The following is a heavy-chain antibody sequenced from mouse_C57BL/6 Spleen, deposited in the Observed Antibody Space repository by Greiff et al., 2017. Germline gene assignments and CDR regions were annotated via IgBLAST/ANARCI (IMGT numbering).Heavy chain of an antibody. CDR1: GFTFSDYY. CDR3: ARLDYDQPYYLDY. Sequence: EVHVVESGGGLVQPGGSLKLSCAASGFTFSDYYMYWVRQTPEKRLEWVAYISNGGGSTYYPDTVKGRFTISRDNAKNTLYLQMSRLKSEDTAMYYCARLDYDQPYYLDYWGQGTTLTVSS. D-gene: IGHD2-4*01. J-gene: IGHJ2*01. V-gene: IGHV5-12*01. CDR2: ISNGGGST.